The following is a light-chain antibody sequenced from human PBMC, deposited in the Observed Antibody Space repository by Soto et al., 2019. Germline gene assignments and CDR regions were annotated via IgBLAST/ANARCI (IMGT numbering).Light chain of an antibody. J-gene: IGLJ2*01. CDR2: GDN. V-gene: IGLV1-40*01. CDR3: QTYDTSLNGVI. CDR1: RSNIGAGSD. Sequence: QSVLTQPPSVSGAPGQTVTISCTGSRSNIGAGSDVHWYQQLPGTAPKLLIYGDNNRPSGVPDRFSGSKFGTSASLAITGLQGDDEADYYCQTYDTSLNGVIFGGGTQLTVL.